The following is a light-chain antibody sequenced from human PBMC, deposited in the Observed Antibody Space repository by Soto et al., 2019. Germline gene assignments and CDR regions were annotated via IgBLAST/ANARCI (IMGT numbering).Light chain of an antibody. V-gene: IGLV7-46*01. CDR2: DTS. CDR1: TGAVTSGHY. Sequence: QAVVTQEPSLTVSPGGTVTLTCGSSTGAVTSGHYPYWFQQKPGQAPRTLIYDTSNKHSWTPARFSGSLLGDKAALTLSGAQPEDEAEYYCLLTYRGAYVFGTGTKVTVL. CDR3: LLTYRGAYV. J-gene: IGLJ1*01.